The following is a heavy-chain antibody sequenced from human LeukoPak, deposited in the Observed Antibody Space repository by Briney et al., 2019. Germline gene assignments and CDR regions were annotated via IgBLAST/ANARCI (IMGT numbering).Heavy chain of an antibody. J-gene: IGHJ6*02. D-gene: IGHD3-3*01. CDR2: ISYDGSNK. V-gene: IGHV3-30-3*01. CDR1: GFTFSSYA. Sequence: GRSLRLSCAASGFTFSSYAMHWVRQAPGKGLEWVAVISYDGSNKYYADSVKGRFTISRDNSKNTLYLQMNSLRAEDTAVYYCARGGRYYDFWSGYSHMRYGMDVWGQGTTVTVSS. CDR3: ARGGRYYDFWSGYSHMRYGMDV.